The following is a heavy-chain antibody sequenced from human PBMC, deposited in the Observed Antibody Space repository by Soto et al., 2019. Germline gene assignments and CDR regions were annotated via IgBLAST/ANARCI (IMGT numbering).Heavy chain of an antibody. V-gene: IGHV1-69*12. CDR2: IIPIFGTA. Sequence: QVQLVQSGAEVTKPGSSVKVSCKASGGTFSSYAISWVRQAPGQGLEWMGGIIPIFGTANYAQKFQGRVTITADEFTSTAYMELSSLRSEDTAVYYCASLKGVATIVYYYIGMDVWGKGTTVTVSS. D-gene: IGHD5-12*01. J-gene: IGHJ6*04. CDR3: ASLKGVATIVYYYIGMDV. CDR1: GGTFSSYA.